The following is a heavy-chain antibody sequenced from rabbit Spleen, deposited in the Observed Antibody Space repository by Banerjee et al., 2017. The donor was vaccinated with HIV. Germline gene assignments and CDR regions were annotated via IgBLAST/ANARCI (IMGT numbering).Heavy chain of an antibody. J-gene: IGHJ3*01. CDR1: GFDFSSYY. CDR3: ARDPAYASGSGAYIPYL. D-gene: IGHD1-1*01. V-gene: IGHV1S7*01. Sequence: QLKESGGGLVQPGGSLKVSCIASGFDFSSYYMSWVRQAPGKGLEWIGYFDPVFGSTYYASWVNGQFTISSHNAQNTLYLQLNSLTVADTATYFCARDPAYASGSGAYIPYLWGQGTLVTVS. CDR2: FDPVFGST.